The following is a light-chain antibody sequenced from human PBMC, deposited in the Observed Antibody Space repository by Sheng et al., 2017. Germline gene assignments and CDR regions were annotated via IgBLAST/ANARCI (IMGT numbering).Light chain of an antibody. V-gene: IGKV3-11*01. CDR1: QSVRSY. J-gene: IGKJ4*01. CDR2: DAS. Sequence: VLTQSPATLVLVSRGVEPPSPGRASQSVRSYLAWYQQRPGQAPRLLXYDASNRATGIPARFQWQXVWDRLHLTISSLEPEDFAVYYCQQRADWPPLTFGGGTRVEMK. CDR3: QQRADWPPLT.